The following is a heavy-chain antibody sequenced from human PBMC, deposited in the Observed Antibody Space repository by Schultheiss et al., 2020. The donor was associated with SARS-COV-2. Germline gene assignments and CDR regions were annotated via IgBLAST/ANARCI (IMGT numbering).Heavy chain of an antibody. D-gene: IGHD6-19*01. CDR2: ISYDGSNK. V-gene: IGHV3-30*01. CDR1: GFTFSSYA. J-gene: IGHJ4*02. Sequence: GESLKISCAASGFTFSSYAMHWVRQAPGKGLEWVAVISYDGSNKYYADSVKGRFTISRDNSKNTLYLQMNSLRAEDTAVYYCARDRLQYSSGGIDYWGQGTLVTVSS. CDR3: ARDRLQYSSGGIDY.